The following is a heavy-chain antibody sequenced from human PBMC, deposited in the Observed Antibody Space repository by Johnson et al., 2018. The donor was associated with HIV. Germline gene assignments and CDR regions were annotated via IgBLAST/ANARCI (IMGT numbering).Heavy chain of an antibody. V-gene: IGHV3-30*04. CDR2: ISYDGSNK. CDR1: GFTFSSYA. J-gene: IGHJ3*02. D-gene: IGHD3-22*01. Sequence: QVQVVESGGGVVQPGRSLRLSCAASGFTFSSYAIHWVRQAPGKGLEWVAVISYDGSNKYYADSVKGRFTISRDNSKNTLYLQMNSLRAEDTAVYYCARDISPFYDSSGSDAFDIWGQGTMVTVSS. CDR3: ARDISPFYDSSGSDAFDI.